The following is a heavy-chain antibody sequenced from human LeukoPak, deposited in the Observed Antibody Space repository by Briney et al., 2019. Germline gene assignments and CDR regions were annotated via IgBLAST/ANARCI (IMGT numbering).Heavy chain of an antibody. J-gene: IGHJ6*03. CDR1: GGSISSYY. D-gene: IGHD3-10*01. Sequence: SETLSLTCTVSGGSISSYYWSWIRQPPGKGLEWIGYIYYSGSTNYNPSLKSRVTISVDASKNQFSLKLSSVTAADTAVYYCARIGGSGYYYYYYMDVWGKGTTVTVSS. CDR2: IYYSGST. CDR3: ARIGGSGYYYYYYMDV. V-gene: IGHV4-59*01.